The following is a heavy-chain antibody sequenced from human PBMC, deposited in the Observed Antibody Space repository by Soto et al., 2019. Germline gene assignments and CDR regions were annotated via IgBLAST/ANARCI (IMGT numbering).Heavy chain of an antibody. Sequence: QVQLVESGGGVVQPGRSLRLSCAASGFTFSSYGMHWVRQAPGKGLEWVAVIWYDGSNKYYADSVKGRFTISRDNSKNTLYLQMNSLRAEDTAVYYCARGNLGYWSGGSCYPPAGAGWYFDYWGQGTLVTVSS. CDR3: ARGNLGYWSGGSCYPPAGAGWYFDY. CDR2: IWYDGSNK. J-gene: IGHJ4*02. V-gene: IGHV3-33*01. D-gene: IGHD2-15*01. CDR1: GFTFSSYG.